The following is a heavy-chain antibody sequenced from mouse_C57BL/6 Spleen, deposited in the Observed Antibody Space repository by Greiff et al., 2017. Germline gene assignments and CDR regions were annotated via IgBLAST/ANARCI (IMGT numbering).Heavy chain of an antibody. Sequence: QVQLQQPGAELVKPGASVKMSCKASGYTFTSYWITWVKQRPGQGLEWIGDIYPGSGSTNYNEKFKSKATLTVDNSSSTAYMQLSSLTSEDSAVYYCARGYYGSTLFAYWGQGTLVTVSA. CDR3: ARGYYGSTLFAY. CDR1: GYTFTSYW. V-gene: IGHV1-55*01. J-gene: IGHJ3*01. D-gene: IGHD1-1*01. CDR2: IYPGSGST.